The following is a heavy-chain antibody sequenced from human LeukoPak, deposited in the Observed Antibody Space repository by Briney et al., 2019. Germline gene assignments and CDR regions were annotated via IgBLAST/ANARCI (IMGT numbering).Heavy chain of an antibody. V-gene: IGHV3-23*01. CDR1: GFTFSTYA. CDR2: IRPDGDRT. CDR3: AREQSGTRGWYTVDY. J-gene: IGHJ4*02. D-gene: IGHD6-19*01. Sequence: GGSLRLSCAASGFTFSTYAITWVCQGPGKGLELVSAIRPDGDRTYYANSARGRFTISRDNSKDTVYLQINGLRVEDTAVYYCAREQSGTRGWYTVDYWGQGTLVTVSS.